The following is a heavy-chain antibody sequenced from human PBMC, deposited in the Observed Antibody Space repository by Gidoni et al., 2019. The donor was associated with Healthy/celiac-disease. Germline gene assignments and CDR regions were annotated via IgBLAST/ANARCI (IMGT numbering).Heavy chain of an antibody. CDR3: ATPGDIVVVPAALDAFDI. Sequence: QVQLVQSGAEVKKPGASVKVSCKASGYTFIGYYMPWVRQAPGQGLEWMGWINPNSGGTNYAQKFQGRVTMTRDTSISTAYMELSRLRSDDTAVYYCATPGDIVVVPAALDAFDIWGQGTMVTVSS. CDR2: INPNSGGT. CDR1: GYTFIGYY. V-gene: IGHV1-2*02. J-gene: IGHJ3*02. D-gene: IGHD2-2*01.